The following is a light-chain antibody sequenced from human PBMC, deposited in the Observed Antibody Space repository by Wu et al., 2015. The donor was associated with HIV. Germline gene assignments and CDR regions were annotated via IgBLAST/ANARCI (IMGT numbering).Light chain of an antibody. CDR1: QSVSSTS. CDR3: QFGVPYTFT. CDR2: DAS. J-gene: IGKJ3*01. V-gene: IGKV3-20*01. Sequence: EIVLAQSPDTLSLSPGERATLSCRASQSVSSTSLAWYQQRPGQAPRLLIYDASHRATGIPDRFSGSGSGTEFTLTISRLEPEDSAVYYCQFGVPYTFTFGPGTKVEIK.